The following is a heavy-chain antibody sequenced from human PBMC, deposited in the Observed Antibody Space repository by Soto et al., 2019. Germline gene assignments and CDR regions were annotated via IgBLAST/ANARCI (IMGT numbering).Heavy chain of an antibody. D-gene: IGHD6-13*01. Sequence: GGSLRLSCTTSGFTFGDYALTWVRQAPGKGLEWVAVISHDGSDKHYADSVKGRFTISRDNSKNTLYLQLNSLRAEDTAVYFCAKDRRSTWSFDSWGQGTLVTVSS. CDR2: ISHDGSDK. CDR1: GFTFGDYA. V-gene: IGHV3-30*04. CDR3: AKDRRSTWSFDS. J-gene: IGHJ4*02.